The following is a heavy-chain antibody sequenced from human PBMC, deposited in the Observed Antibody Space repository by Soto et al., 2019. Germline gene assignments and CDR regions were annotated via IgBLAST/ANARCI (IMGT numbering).Heavy chain of an antibody. Sequence: QVQLVESGGGVVQPGRSLRLSCAASGFTFSSYGMHWVRQAPGKGLEWVAVIWYDGSNKYYADSVKGRFTISRDNSKNMLYLQMNSLRAEDTAVYYCAHEQQLVFQHWGQGTLVTVSS. J-gene: IGHJ1*01. CDR1: GFTFSSYG. V-gene: IGHV3-33*06. CDR3: AHEQQLVFQH. D-gene: IGHD6-13*01. CDR2: IWYDGSNK.